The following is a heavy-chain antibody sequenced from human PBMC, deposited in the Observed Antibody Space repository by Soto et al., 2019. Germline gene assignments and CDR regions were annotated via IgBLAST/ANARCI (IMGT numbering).Heavy chain of an antibody. Sequence: QVQLVQSGAEVKKPGASVKVSCKASGYTFTSYGISWVRQAPGQGLEWMGWISAYNGNTNYAQKLQGRVTMTTDTSTSTAYMELRSLRSDDTAVYYCARAPAYSSSWYVSAFDIWGQGTMVTVSS. V-gene: IGHV1-18*01. J-gene: IGHJ3*02. CDR1: GYTFTSYG. CDR2: ISAYNGNT. D-gene: IGHD6-13*01. CDR3: ARAPAYSSSWYVSAFDI.